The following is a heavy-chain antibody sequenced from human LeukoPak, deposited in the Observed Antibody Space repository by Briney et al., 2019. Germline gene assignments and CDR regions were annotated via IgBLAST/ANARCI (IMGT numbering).Heavy chain of an antibody. J-gene: IGHJ4*02. CDR1: GFTFSNYG. CDR2: ISGSGATT. V-gene: IGHV3-23*01. CDR3: AKRGDHDSSSFLRYFDY. D-gene: IGHD3-22*01. Sequence: GRSLGLSCAASGFTFSNYGMSWVRQAPGKGLEWVSAISGSGATTYSADSVKGRFTISRDNSKNTIYLQMNSLRAEDAAVYYCAKRGDHDSSSFLRYFDYWGQGTLVTVSS.